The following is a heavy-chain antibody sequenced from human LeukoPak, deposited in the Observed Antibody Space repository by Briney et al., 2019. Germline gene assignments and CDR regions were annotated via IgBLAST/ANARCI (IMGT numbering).Heavy chain of an antibody. CDR3: ARDVGYCSGGSCYRWFAS. D-gene: IGHD2-15*01. V-gene: IGHV3-53*01. Sequence: GGSLRLSCAASGFTVSSNYMSWVRQAPGKGLEWVSVISSGGTTFYADSVKGRFTISRDDARNSVSLQMNSLRADDTAVYYCARDVGYCSGGSCYRWFASWGQGTLVTVSS. CDR2: ISSGGTT. CDR1: GFTVSSNY. J-gene: IGHJ5*01.